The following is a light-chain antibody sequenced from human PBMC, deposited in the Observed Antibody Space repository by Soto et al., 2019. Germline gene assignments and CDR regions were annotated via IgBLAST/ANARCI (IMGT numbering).Light chain of an antibody. CDR1: QTVTSSY. J-gene: IGKJ4*01. CDR2: AAS. Sequence: EIVLTQSPATLSLSPWDRATLSCGASQTVTSSYLAWYQHKPGLAPRLLIYAASSRATGIPGRFSGSGSGTDFTLTIRRLEPEDFAVYYCQQYGTSPLTFGGGTKVEIK. CDR3: QQYGTSPLT. V-gene: IGKV3D-20*01.